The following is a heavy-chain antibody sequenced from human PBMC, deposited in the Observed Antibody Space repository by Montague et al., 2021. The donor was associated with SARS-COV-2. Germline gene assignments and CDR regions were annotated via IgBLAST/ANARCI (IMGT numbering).Heavy chain of an antibody. Sequence: SVKVSCKASGYTFTTSGISWVRQAPEQGLEWMGWISTYNGYTVSXQNLQGRVTMTTDTSTSTAYMELRSLRSDDTAVYYCARNDSSSWSYWGQGTLLTVSS. CDR2: ISTYNGYT. J-gene: IGHJ4*02. CDR1: GYTFTTSG. CDR3: ARNDSSSWSY. V-gene: IGHV1-18*01. D-gene: IGHD6-13*01.